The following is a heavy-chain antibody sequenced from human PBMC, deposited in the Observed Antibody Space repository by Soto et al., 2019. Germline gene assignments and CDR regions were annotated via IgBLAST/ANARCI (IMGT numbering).Heavy chain of an antibody. CDR1: GFNFNTYF. CDR3: ARHDEHGSNCDLAS. V-gene: IGHV3-30*13. J-gene: IGHJ4*02. D-gene: IGHD1-26*01. CDR2: IFPNGRDK. Sequence: QVQLVQSGGGVVQPGRSLRLSCAASGFNFNTYFMNWVRQAPGKGLEWVAMIFPNGRDKEYADSVKGRFTISRDNSNHRMYLQRDSLRPEDTAVYYCARHDEHGSNCDLASWGQGALVTVSS.